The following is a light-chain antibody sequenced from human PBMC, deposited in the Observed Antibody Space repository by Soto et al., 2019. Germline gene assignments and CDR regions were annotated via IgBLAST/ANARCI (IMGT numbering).Light chain of an antibody. CDR1: SSDVGGYNY. CDR3: SSYTSSSTLYV. J-gene: IGLJ1*01. Sequence: QSALTQPASVSGSPGQSITISCTGTSSDVGGYNYVSWYQQHPGKVPKLMIYDVSNRPSGVSNRFSGSKSGKTASLTISGLQAEDEADYYCSSYTSSSTLYVFGTGTKVTVL. CDR2: DVS. V-gene: IGLV2-14*01.